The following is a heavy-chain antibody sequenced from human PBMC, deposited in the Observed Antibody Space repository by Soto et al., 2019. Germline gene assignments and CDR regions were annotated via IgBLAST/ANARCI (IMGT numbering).Heavy chain of an antibody. Sequence: SGTLSLTCTVSGGSMSTSDYYWGWIRQTPGKGLEYIGNIDYRGTASYNPSLESRVTISTDTSKNQSSLKVTCVTATDMAVYYCAGSATSLSRPFPYWGQGTLVTVSS. V-gene: IGHV4-39*01. J-gene: IGHJ4*02. CDR2: IDYRGTA. CDR1: GGSMSTSDYY. CDR3: AGSATSLSRPFPY.